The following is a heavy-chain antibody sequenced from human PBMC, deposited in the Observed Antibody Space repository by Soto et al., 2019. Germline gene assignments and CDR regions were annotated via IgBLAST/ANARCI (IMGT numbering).Heavy chain of an antibody. CDR1: GYTFTGYY. CDR2: INPNSGGT. D-gene: IGHD3-3*01. CDR3: ARGRYDFWSGPILNYYYYYMDV. Sequence: ASVKVSCKASGYTFTGYYMHWVRQAPGQGLEWMGWINPNSGGTNYAQKFQGWVTMTRDTSISTAYMVLSRLRSDYTAVYYCARGRYDFWSGPILNYYYYYMDVWGKGTTVTSP. J-gene: IGHJ6*03. V-gene: IGHV1-2*04.